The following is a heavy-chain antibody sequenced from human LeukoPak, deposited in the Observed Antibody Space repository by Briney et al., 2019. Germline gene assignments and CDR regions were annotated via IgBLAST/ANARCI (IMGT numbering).Heavy chain of an antibody. V-gene: IGHV4-34*01. Sequence: SETLSLTCAVYGGSFSGYYWSWLRQPPGKGLEWIGEINHSGSTNYNPSLKSRVTISVDTSKNQFSLKVSSVTAADTAVYYCARWGTYASTSNWFDPWGQGTLVTVSS. CDR2: INHSGST. D-gene: IGHD2-2*01. J-gene: IGHJ5*02. CDR3: ARWGTYASTSNWFDP. CDR1: GGSFSGYY.